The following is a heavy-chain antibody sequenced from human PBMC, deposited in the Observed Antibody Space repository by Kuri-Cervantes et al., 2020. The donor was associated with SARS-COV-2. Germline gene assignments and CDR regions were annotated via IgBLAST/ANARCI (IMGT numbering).Heavy chain of an antibody. CDR1: GYTFTGYY. D-gene: IGHD6-19*01. V-gene: IGHV1-2*02. CDR3: AREDGGAVAGTSGWFDP. Sequence: APVKVSCKASGYTFTGYYMHWVRQAPGQGLEWMGWINPNSGGTNYAQKFQGRVTMTRDTSISTAYMELSRLRPDDTAVYYCAREDGGAVAGTSGWFDPWGQGTLVTVSS. J-gene: IGHJ5*02. CDR2: INPNSGGT.